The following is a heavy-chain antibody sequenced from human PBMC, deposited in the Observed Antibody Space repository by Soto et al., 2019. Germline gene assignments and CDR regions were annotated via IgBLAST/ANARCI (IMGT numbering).Heavy chain of an antibody. CDR3: XXXXXXXXXXRXXXDN. CDR2: IFWDDDK. J-gene: IGHJ4*02. V-gene: IGHV2-5*02. CDR1: GFSLSTSGVG. Sequence: PTLVNPTQTLTLTCTFSGFSLSTSGVGVGWIRQPPGKALEWLGIIFWDDDKRYRPSLKRRVSITKETSKNQLVLTMTNMDPVXTXXXXXXXXXXXXXXXRXXXDNXXQG.